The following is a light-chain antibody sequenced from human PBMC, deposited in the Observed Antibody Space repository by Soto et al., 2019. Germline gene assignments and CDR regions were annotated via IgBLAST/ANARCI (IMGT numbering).Light chain of an antibody. CDR3: QQDNNWPPWT. CDR2: GAS. Sequence: EIVMTQSPATLPVSPGERATLSCRASQSVSSNLAWYQQKPGQAPRLLIYGASTRATGIPARFSGSGSGTEFALTISSLQCEDFSVYYCQQDNNWPPWTFGQGTKVEIK. CDR1: QSVSSN. J-gene: IGKJ1*01. V-gene: IGKV3-15*01.